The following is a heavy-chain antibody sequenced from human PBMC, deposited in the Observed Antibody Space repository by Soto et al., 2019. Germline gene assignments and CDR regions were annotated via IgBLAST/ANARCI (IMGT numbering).Heavy chain of an antibody. V-gene: IGHV2-70*04. Sequence: SWPPVVNPPQTPTPTLPLSWVSPRTRGMHVSWIPPPPGKALEWLARIDWDDDKFYRTSLKTRLTISKDTSKNQVVLTMTNMDPADTATYYCARRRGLLRGRYFDYWGQGALVTVSS. CDR1: WVSPRTRGMH. CDR3: ARRRGLLRGRYFDY. J-gene: IGHJ4*02. CDR2: IDWDDDK. D-gene: IGHD2-15*01.